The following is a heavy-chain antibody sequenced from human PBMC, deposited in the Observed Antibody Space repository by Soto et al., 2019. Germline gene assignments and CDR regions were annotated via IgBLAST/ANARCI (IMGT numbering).Heavy chain of an antibody. J-gene: IGHJ3*02. CDR1: GYTFTSYG. Sequence: ASVKVSCKASGYTFTSYGISWVRQAPGQGLEWMGWISAYNGNTNYAQKLQGRVTMTRDTSTSTVYMELSSLTSEDTAVYYCATNPEPPDVFDIWGQGTMVTVSS. CDR2: ISAYNGNT. D-gene: IGHD1-1*01. CDR3: ATNPEPPDVFDI. V-gene: IGHV1-18*01.